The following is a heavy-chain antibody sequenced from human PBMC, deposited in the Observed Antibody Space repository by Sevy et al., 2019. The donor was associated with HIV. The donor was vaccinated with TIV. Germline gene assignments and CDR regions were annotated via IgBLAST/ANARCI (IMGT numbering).Heavy chain of an antibody. Sequence: ASLKVSCKASGYTFTSYDINWVRQATGQGLEWMGWMNPNSGNTGYAQKFQGRVTMTRNTSISTAYMELSSLRSDDTAVYYCARVPSYDFWSGSAYWGQGTLVTVSS. CDR3: ARVPSYDFWSGSAY. CDR1: GYTFTSYD. D-gene: IGHD3-3*01. V-gene: IGHV1-8*01. J-gene: IGHJ4*02. CDR2: MNPNSGNT.